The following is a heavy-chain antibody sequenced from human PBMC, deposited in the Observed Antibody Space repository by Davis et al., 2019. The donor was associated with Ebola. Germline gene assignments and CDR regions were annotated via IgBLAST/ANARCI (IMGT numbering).Heavy chain of an antibody. CDR3: ARVSRWLRPRALDY. D-gene: IGHD5-12*01. CDR2: IYYSGST. J-gene: IGHJ4*02. CDR1: GGSISSYY. Sequence: SETLSLTCTVSGGSISSYYWSWIRQPPGKGLEWIGYIYYSGSTYYNPSLKSRVTISVDTSKNQFSLKLSSVTAADTAVYYCARVSRWLRPRALDYWGQGTLVTVSS. V-gene: IGHV4-59*08.